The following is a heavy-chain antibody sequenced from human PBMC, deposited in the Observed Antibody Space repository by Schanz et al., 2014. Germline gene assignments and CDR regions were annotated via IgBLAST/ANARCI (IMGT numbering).Heavy chain of an antibody. CDR2: IWYDGSNK. D-gene: IGHD6-13*01. V-gene: IGHV3-33*01. CDR1: GFTFSSYG. Sequence: VQLVESGGGVVQFGRSLRLSCVASGFTFSSYGLHWVRQAPGKGLEWVAFIWYDGSNKYYADSVKGRFTISRDNSKNTLYLQMNSLRAEDTSVYFCARVRRRIATPSTPSFRNYYYYAMDVWGQGTTVTVSS. CDR3: ARVRRRIATPSTPSFRNYYYYAMDV. J-gene: IGHJ6*02.